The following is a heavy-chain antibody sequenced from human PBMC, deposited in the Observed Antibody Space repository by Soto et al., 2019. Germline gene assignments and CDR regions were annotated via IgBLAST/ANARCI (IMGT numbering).Heavy chain of an antibody. CDR1: GYTFGHFY. V-gene: IGHV1-18*01. CDR3: ARDEGGYDILTGYYKAHPVAQ. J-gene: IGHJ4*02. Sequence: QVQLVQSGAEVKRPGDSVKVSCQASGYTFGHFYITWVRQAPGQGLEWMGAISPHNRNTNYAAKFRGRVTITTDTSTTTPCMELRSLRSDATAVYYCARDEGGYDILTGYYKAHPVAQWGQGALVTVSS. D-gene: IGHD3-9*01. CDR2: ISPHNRNT.